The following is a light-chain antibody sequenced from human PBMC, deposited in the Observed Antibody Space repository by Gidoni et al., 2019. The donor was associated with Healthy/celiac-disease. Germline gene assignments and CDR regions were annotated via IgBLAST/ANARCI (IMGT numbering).Light chain of an antibody. CDR3: QQRSNWPLT. J-gene: IGKJ4*01. V-gene: IGKV3-11*01. Sequence: IVLTHSPATLSLSPAERATLSCSASQSVSSYLAWYQQKPGQAPRLLIYDASNRATGVPARFSGSGSGTDFTLTISSLEPEDFAVYYCQQRSNWPLTFGGGTKVEIK. CDR2: DAS. CDR1: QSVSSY.